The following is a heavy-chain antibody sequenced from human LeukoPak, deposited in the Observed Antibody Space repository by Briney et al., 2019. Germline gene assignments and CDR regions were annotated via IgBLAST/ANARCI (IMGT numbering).Heavy chain of an antibody. CDR3: ARGVVGIIPLDF. CDR2: IYAEAST. CDR1: GFTVSSSY. D-gene: IGHD3-10*01. Sequence: PGGSLRLSCVASGFTVSSSYMSWVRQAPGKGLEWVSLIYAEASTYYADSVEGRFTISRDNSKNTLYLQMNSLRAEDTAIYYCARGVVGIIPLDFWGQGTLVTVSS. V-gene: IGHV3-53*01. J-gene: IGHJ4*02.